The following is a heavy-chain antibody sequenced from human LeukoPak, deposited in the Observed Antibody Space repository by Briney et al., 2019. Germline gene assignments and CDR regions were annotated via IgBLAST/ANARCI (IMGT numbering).Heavy chain of an antibody. V-gene: IGHV4-59*01. CDR3: ARVKKYSSSSGTNYFHMDV. CDR1: GGSISSYY. D-gene: IGHD6-6*01. J-gene: IGHJ6*03. Sequence: SETLSLTCTVSGGSISSYYWSWIRQPPGKGLEWVGYSHYSGITNYNPSLKSRVTISVDTSKNQFSLKLSSVTAADTAVYYCARVKKYSSSSGTNYFHMDVWGKGTTVTVSS. CDR2: SHYSGIT.